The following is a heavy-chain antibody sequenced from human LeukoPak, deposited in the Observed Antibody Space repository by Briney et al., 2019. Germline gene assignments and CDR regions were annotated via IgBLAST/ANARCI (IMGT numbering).Heavy chain of an antibody. CDR2: ISSSSSYI. D-gene: IGHD6-6*01. CDR1: GFTFSSYS. J-gene: IGHJ4*02. V-gene: IGHV3-21*01. Sequence: GGSLRLSCAASGFTFSSYSMHWVRQAPGKGLEWVSSISSSSSYIYYADSVKGRFTISRDNAKNSLYLQMNSLRAEDTAVYYCASSLGIAARPGYWGQGTLVTVSS. CDR3: ASSLGIAARPGY.